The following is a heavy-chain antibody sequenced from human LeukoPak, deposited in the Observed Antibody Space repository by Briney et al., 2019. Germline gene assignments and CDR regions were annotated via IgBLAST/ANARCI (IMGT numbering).Heavy chain of an antibody. CDR1: GFTFSDYY. V-gene: IGHV3-11*01. Sequence: PGGSLRLSCAASGFTFSDYYMNWIRQAPGKGLERVSYITSGSTIYYADSVKGRFTISRDNAKNSLYLQMNSLRAEDTAVYYCARAPEYQLLYGNYFDYWGQGTLVTVSS. J-gene: IGHJ4*02. CDR3: ARAPEYQLLYGNYFDY. CDR2: ITSGSTI. D-gene: IGHD2-2*02.